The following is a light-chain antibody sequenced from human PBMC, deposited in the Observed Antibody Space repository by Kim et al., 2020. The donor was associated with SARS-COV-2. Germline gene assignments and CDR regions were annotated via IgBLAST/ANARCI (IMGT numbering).Light chain of an antibody. CDR1: QSVRSSY. J-gene: IGKJ2*01. Sequence: FSPGERATLSCRASQSVRSSYFAWYQQKPGQAPMPLVYGASSRATGIADRFSGSGSGTDFTLIISRLEPEDFAVYYCQQYGSSPYTFGQGTKLEI. V-gene: IGKV3-20*01. CDR3: QQYGSSPYT. CDR2: GAS.